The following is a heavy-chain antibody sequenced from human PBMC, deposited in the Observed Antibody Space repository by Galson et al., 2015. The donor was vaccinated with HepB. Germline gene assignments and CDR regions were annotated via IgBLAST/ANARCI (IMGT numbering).Heavy chain of an antibody. D-gene: IGHD3-10*01. V-gene: IGHV5-51*01. CDR1: GYSFTSYW. CDR3: ARQNPAGMVRENWFDP. Sequence: QSGAEVKKPGESLKISCKGSGYSFTSYWIGWVRQMPGKGLEWMGIIYPGDSDTRYSPSFQGQVTISADKSISTAYPQWSSLKASDTAMYYCARQNPAGMVRENWFDPWGQGTLVTVSS. J-gene: IGHJ5*02. CDR2: IYPGDSDT.